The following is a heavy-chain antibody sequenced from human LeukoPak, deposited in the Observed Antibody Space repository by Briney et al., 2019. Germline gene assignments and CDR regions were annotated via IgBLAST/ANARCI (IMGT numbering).Heavy chain of an antibody. CDR3: AKDRKLTGDCLDL. Sequence: GGSLRLSCAASGFTFDSYGIYWVRQAPGKGLEWVAVIWYDGNNKYYADSVKGRFTVSRDNFKNTVYLQMNSLRVEDTAVYYCAKDRKLTGDCLDLWGRGTLVTVSS. J-gene: IGHJ2*01. V-gene: IGHV3-33*06. CDR1: GFTFDSYG. D-gene: IGHD7-27*01. CDR2: IWYDGNNK.